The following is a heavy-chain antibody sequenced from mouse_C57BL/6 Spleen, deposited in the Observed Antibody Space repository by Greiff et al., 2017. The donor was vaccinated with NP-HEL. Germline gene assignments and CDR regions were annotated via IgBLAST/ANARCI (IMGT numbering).Heavy chain of an antibody. J-gene: IGHJ1*03. Sequence: QVQLQQSGAELVKPGASVKLSCKASGYTFTSYWMQWVKQRPGQGLEWIGEIDPSDSYTNYNQKFKGKATLTVDNSSSTAYMQLSSLTSEDSAVYYCARYPARGYFAVWGTGTTVTVSS. V-gene: IGHV1-50*01. CDR3: ARYPARGYFAV. CDR2: IDPSDSYT. D-gene: IGHD3-1*01. CDR1: GYTFTSYW.